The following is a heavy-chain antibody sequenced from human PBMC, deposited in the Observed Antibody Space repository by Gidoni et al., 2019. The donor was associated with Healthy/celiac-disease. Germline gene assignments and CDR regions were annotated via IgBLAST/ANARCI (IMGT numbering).Heavy chain of an antibody. CDR2: ISAYNGNT. CDR1: GYTFTSYG. V-gene: IGHV1-18*01. Sequence: CKASGYTFTSYGISWVRQAPGQGLEWMGWISAYNGNTNYAQKLQGRVTMTTDTSTSTAYMELRSLRSDDTAVYYCARGAIDSSSWYVDYWGQGTLVTVSS. D-gene: IGHD6-13*01. CDR3: ARGAIDSSSWYVDY. J-gene: IGHJ4*02.